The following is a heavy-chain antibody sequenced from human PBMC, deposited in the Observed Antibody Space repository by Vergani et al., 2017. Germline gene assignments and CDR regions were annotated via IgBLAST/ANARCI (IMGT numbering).Heavy chain of an antibody. J-gene: IGHJ4*02. CDR3: ARDVGEQAAASIL. Sequence: VQLVESGGGLVQPGGSLRLSCAASGFTFSSYWMSWVRQAPGKGLEWVAVISYDGSNKYYADSVKGRFTISRDNSKNTLYLQMNSLRAEDTAVYYCARDVGEQAAASILWGQGTLVTVSS. V-gene: IGHV3-30-3*01. CDR1: GFTFSSYW. CDR2: ISYDGSNK. D-gene: IGHD6-13*01.